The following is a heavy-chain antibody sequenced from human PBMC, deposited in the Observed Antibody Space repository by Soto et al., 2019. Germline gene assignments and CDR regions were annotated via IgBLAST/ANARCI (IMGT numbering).Heavy chain of an antibody. J-gene: IGHJ6*03. D-gene: IGHD6-6*01. CDR2: IYYSGST. CDR3: ARVSAARPFFNYYYYMDV. CDR1: GGSISSYY. Sequence: SETLSLTCTVSGGSISSYYWSWIRQPPGKGLEWIGYIYYSGSTNYNPSLKSRATISVDTSKNQFSLKLSSVTAADTAVYYCARVSAARPFFNYYYYMDVWGKGTTVTVS. V-gene: IGHV4-59*01.